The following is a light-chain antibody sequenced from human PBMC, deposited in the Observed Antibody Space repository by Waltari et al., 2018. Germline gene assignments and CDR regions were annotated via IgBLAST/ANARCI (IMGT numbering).Light chain of an antibody. Sequence: QSVLTQPPSVSEAPRQRVTISCSGSSFNIGDNPVHWYQQLPGKAPKLLIYYDDPLPAGVSYRFSGSNSGTSASLAISGLQSEDEADYYCAAWDDSLNVWVFGGATKLTVL. CDR2: YDD. CDR1: SFNIGDNP. CDR3: AAWDDSLNVWV. J-gene: IGLJ3*02. V-gene: IGLV1-36*01.